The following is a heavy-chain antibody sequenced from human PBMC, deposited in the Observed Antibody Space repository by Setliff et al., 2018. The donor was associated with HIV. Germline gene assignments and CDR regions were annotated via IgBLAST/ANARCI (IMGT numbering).Heavy chain of an antibody. Sequence: ASVKVSCKASGYTLTDFYIHWVRQSPAQGLEWMGWITPNSGGTEYAGKFQGRVTLTRDTSINTAYMEVTRLTFEDTAVYYCAGVPSQFSEWRKDYFENWGQGSLVTVSS. CDR1: GYTLTDFY. CDR2: ITPNSGGT. V-gene: IGHV1-2*02. D-gene: IGHD3-3*01. J-gene: IGHJ4*02. CDR3: AGVPSQFSEWRKDYFEN.